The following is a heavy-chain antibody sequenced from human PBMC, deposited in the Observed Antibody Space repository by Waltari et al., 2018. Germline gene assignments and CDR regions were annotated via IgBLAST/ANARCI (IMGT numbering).Heavy chain of an antibody. D-gene: IGHD3-22*01. V-gene: IGHV4-4*07. J-gene: IGHJ4*02. CDR3: AITDYYDSSGYYTFDY. CDR2: IYTSGST. Sequence: QVQLQESGPGLVKPSETLSLTCTVPGGSISSYYWTWIRQPAGKGLEWIGRIYTSGSTNYNPSLKSRVTMSVDTSKNQFSLKLSSVTAADTAVYYCAITDYYDSSGYYTFDYWGQGTLVTVSS. CDR1: GGSISSYY.